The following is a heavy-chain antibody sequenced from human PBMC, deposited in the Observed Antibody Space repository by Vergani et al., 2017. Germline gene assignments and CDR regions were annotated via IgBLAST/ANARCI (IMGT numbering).Heavy chain of an antibody. CDR3: ARHGNNDSSGYYYGFDY. Sequence: QVQLQESGPGLVKPSQTLSLTCTVSGGSISSGDYYWSWIRQPPGKGLEWIGYNYYSGSTYYNPSLKSRVTISVDTSKNQFSLKLSSVTAADTAVYYCARHGNNDSSGYYYGFDYWGQGTLVTVSS. V-gene: IGHV4-30-4*01. CDR2: NYYSGST. CDR1: GGSISSGDYY. J-gene: IGHJ4*02. D-gene: IGHD3-22*01.